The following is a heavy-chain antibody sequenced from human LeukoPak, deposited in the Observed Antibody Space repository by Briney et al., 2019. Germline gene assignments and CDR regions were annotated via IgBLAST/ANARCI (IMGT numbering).Heavy chain of an antibody. D-gene: IGHD2-2*01. CDR1: GYSFSNYW. CDR2: IYPGDSDT. V-gene: IGHV5-51*01. J-gene: IGHJ3*02. CDR3: ARRKYGRLDPFYI. Sequence: GESLKISCKGSGYSFSNYWIAWVRQMPGKGLEWMGLIYPGDSDTRYSPSFQGQVTFSVDKSSNTASLQWSSLKASETPMYYCARRKYGRLDPFYIRGQGTIVTVS.